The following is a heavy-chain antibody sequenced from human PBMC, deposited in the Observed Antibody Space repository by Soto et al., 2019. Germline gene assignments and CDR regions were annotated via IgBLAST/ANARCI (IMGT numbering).Heavy chain of an antibody. J-gene: IGHJ4*02. CDR3: ARVELAAAGPSDY. CDR2: IWYDGSNK. D-gene: IGHD6-13*01. V-gene: IGHV3-33*01. Sequence: GWSLRLSCAASGFTFSSYGMHWVRQAPGKGLEWVAVIWYDGSNKYYADSVKGRFTISRDNSKNTLYLQMNSLRAEDTAVYYCARVELAAAGPSDYWGQGTLVTVSS. CDR1: GFTFSSYG.